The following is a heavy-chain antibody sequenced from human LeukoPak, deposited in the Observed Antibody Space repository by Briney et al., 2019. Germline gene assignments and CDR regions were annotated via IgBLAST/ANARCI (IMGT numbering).Heavy chain of an antibody. J-gene: IGHJ4*02. CDR1: GGSVSSGNYY. V-gene: IGHV4-61*01. Sequence: SETLSLTCTVSGGSVSSGNYYWSWIRQPPGKGLEWIGYVYYSGSTNYNPSLKSRVSISVDTSKDQFSLKLSSVTAADTAVYYCARGFRDGSHYVDYWGQGTLVTVSS. CDR2: VYYSGST. D-gene: IGHD1-26*01. CDR3: ARGFRDGSHYVDY.